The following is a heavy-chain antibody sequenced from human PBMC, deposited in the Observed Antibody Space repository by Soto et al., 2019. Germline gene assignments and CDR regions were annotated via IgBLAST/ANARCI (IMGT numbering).Heavy chain of an antibody. CDR2: IYCSGST. CDR1: GGSVSSGSYY. CDR3: ARGPWDYDSSGYMLEH. Sequence: SETLSLTCTVSGGSVSSGSYYWSWIRQPPGKGLEWIGYIYCSGSTNYNPSLKSRVTISVDTSKNQFSLKLSSVTAADTAVYYCARGPWDYDSSGYMLEHWGQGTLVTVSS. V-gene: IGHV4-61*01. D-gene: IGHD3-22*01. J-gene: IGHJ1*01.